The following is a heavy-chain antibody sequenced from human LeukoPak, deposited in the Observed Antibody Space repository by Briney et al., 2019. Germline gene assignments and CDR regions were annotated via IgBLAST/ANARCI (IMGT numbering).Heavy chain of an antibody. J-gene: IGHJ6*02. CDR1: GGIFSSYA. CDR3: ARARGYSGYDSSYAGYGDYATPRYGMDV. D-gene: IGHD5-12*01. Sequence: ASVKVSCKASGGIFSSYAISWVRQAPGQGLEWMGRIIPIFGIANYARKFQGRVTITADKSTSTAYMELSSLRSEDTAVYYCARARGYSGYDSSYAGYGDYATPRYGMDVWGQGTTVTVSS. V-gene: IGHV1-69*04. CDR2: IIPIFGIA.